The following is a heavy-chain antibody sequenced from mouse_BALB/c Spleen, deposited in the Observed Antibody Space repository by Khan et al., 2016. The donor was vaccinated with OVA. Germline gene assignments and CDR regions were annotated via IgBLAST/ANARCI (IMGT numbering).Heavy chain of an antibody. V-gene: IGHV9-2-1*01. CDR3: ARSSDGSGDC. D-gene: IGHD1-1*02. Sequence: QIQLVQAGPELKKPGETVKISCKASDYTFTDYSMHWVKQAPGKALKWMGWINTETGEPTYADDFKGRFAFSLETSASIAYLQINNLKNEDTATXFCARSSDGSGDCWGQGTALTVSS. CDR1: DYTFTDYS. CDR2: INTETGEP. J-gene: IGHJ2*01.